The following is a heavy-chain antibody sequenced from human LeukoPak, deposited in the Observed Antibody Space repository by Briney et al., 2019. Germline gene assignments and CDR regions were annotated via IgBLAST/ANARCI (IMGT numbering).Heavy chain of an antibody. J-gene: IGHJ4*02. V-gene: IGHV3-23*01. D-gene: IGHD5-12*01. CDR3: AKERGGYNGYFEY. CDR1: AFTFSDNA. Sequence: PGGSLRLSCAASAFTFSDNAMSWVCQAPGKGPEWVSAISSTGDNTYYADSVKGRFTISRDNSHNTLYLQMSSLRAEDTAIYYCAKERGGYNGYFEYWGQGTLVTVSS. CDR2: ISSTGDNT.